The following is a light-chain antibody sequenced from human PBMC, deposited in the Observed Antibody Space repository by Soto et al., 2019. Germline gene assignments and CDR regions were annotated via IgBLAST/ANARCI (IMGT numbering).Light chain of an antibody. CDR3: QKYYSSPPT. Sequence: DIVLTQSPDSLAVSLGERATMNCRSSHNMLYSSDNKNYLSWYQQRPGQPPKLLFYWASTRESGVPDRFSGSGSGTHFTLTITSLQAEDVAVYYCQKYYSSPPTCGQGNKGDIK. J-gene: IGKJ1*01. CDR1: HNMLYSSDNKNY. CDR2: WAS. V-gene: IGKV4-1*01.